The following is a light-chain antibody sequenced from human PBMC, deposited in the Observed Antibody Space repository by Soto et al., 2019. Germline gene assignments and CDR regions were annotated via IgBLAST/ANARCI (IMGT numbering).Light chain of an antibody. V-gene: IGKV3-20*01. CDR1: QGVSSSY. Sequence: EIVLTQSPGTLSLSPGEIATISCRASQGVSSSYLAWYQQKPGQPPRLLIYGASSGATGIPDRFSGSGSGTDFTLTITRLEPEDFAVYYCQHYRTSFGGGTKVEIK. CDR2: GAS. J-gene: IGKJ4*01. CDR3: QHYRTS.